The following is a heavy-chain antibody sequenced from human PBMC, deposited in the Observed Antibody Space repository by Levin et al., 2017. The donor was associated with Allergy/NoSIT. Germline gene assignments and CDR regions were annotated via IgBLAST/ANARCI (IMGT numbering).Heavy chain of an antibody. CDR3: TTGGGSFSIGY. CDR2: INTDATSA. D-gene: IGHD1-26*01. J-gene: IGHJ4*02. V-gene: IGHV3-74*01. Sequence: GASVKVSCAASGFTFTASYMHWVRQAPGKGLVWISRINTDATSATYADSVKGRFTISRDNAKNTVYLQMNSLRAEDTAVYYCTTGGGSFSIGYWGQGILVTVSS. CDR1: GFTFTASY.